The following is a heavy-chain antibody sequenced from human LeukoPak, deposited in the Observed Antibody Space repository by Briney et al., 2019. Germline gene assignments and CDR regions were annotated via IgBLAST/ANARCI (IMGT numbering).Heavy chain of an antibody. Sequence: GGSLRLSCVASGFAFSSYSMNWVRQAPGKGLEWVASISSIGTYIYYADSLKGRFTISRDNAKNSLYLQMNSLRAEDTAVYYCARGMYYYDSSDIGGGYYFDYWGQGTLVTVSS. V-gene: IGHV3-21*01. J-gene: IGHJ4*02. CDR3: ARGMYYYDSSDIGGGYYFDY. D-gene: IGHD3-22*01. CDR1: GFAFSSYS. CDR2: ISSIGTYI.